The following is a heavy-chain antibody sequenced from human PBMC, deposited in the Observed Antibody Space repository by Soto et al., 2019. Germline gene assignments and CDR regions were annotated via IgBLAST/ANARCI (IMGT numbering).Heavy chain of an antibody. D-gene: IGHD2-15*01. CDR2: VNPSGGSA. Sequence: QVQLVQSGAEVKKPGASVKVSCKTSGYIFTAYSMHWVRQAPGQGLEWMGVVNPSGGSAHYAQSFEGRVTLTVDTFTSTFYMELSSLRSEDTAVYYCTREENCRGGTCYSEYFHHWGQGTLVTDSS. CDR3: TREENCRGGTCYSEYFHH. V-gene: IGHV1-46*01. J-gene: IGHJ1*01. CDR1: GYIFTAYS.